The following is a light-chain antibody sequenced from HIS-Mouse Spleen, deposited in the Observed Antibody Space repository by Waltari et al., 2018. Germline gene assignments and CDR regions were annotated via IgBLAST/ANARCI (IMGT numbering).Light chain of an antibody. V-gene: IGLV3-10*01. CDR1: ALPKKY. J-gene: IGLJ2*01. CDR3: YSTDSSGNHRV. Sequence: SYELTQSPSVSVSPGQTARITCSGDALPKKYAYWYQQKSGQAPVLVIYEDSKRPSGRPERFSGSSSGTMATLTISGAQVEDEADYYCYSTDSSGNHRVFGGGTKLTVL. CDR2: EDS.